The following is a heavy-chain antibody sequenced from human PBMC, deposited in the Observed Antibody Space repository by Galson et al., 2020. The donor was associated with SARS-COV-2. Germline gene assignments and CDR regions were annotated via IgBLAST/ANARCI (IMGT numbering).Heavy chain of an antibody. D-gene: IGHD3-10*01. V-gene: IGHV3-9*01. J-gene: IGHJ4*02. CDR3: AKDIARFGEPTLIRD. CDR1: GFTFDDYA. Sequence: GGSLRLSCAASGFTFDDYAMHWVRQAPGKGLEWVSGISWNSGSIGYADSVKGRFTISRDNAKNSLYLQMNSLRAEDTALYYCAKDIARFGEPTLIRDWGQGTLVTVSS. CDR2: ISWNSGSI.